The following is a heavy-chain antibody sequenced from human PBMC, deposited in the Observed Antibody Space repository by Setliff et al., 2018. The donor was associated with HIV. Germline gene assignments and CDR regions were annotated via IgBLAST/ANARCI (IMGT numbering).Heavy chain of an antibody. CDR2: IYSGGSST. Sequence: LRLSCAASGFTFNSYAMSWVRQAQGKGLEWVSLIYSGGSSTYYADSVKGRFTISRDNSKNTLYLQMNSLRAEDTAVYYCAKVGTYSSTWYFDLWGRGTLVTVS. J-gene: IGHJ2*01. V-gene: IGHV3-23*03. CDR3: AKVGTYSSTWYFDL. D-gene: IGHD6-13*01. CDR1: GFTFNSYA.